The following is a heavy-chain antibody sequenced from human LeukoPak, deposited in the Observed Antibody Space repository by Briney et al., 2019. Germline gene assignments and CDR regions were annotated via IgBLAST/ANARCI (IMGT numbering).Heavy chain of an antibody. J-gene: IGHJ4*02. CDR1: GFTFSSYG. CDR2: IRYDGSNK. Sequence: PGGSLRLSCAASGFTFSSYGMHWVRQAPGKGLEWVAFIRYDGSNKYYADSVKGRFTISRDNSKNTLYLEMNSLRAEDTAVYYCAKDLSYRPQPGIYWGQGTLVTVSS. V-gene: IGHV3-30*02. D-gene: IGHD3-16*02. CDR3: AKDLSYRPQPGIY.